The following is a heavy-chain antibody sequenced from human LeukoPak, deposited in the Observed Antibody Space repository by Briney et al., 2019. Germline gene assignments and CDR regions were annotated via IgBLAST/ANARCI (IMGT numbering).Heavy chain of an antibody. CDR2: ISWNSGSI. CDR3: AKDFGSSGWVSFDY. CDR1: GFTFDDYA. J-gene: IGHJ4*02. V-gene: IGHV3-9*01. D-gene: IGHD6-19*01. Sequence: GGSLRLSCAASGFTFDDYAMHWVRQAPGKGLEWVSGISWNSGSIGYADSVKGRFTISRDNAKNSLYLQMNSLRAEDTALYYCAKDFGSSGWVSFDYWGQGTLVTVSP.